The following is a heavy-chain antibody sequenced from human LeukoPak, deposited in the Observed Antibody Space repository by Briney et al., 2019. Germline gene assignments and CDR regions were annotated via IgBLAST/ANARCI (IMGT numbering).Heavy chain of an antibody. CDR1: GFTFSSYW. V-gene: IGHV3-23*01. D-gene: IGHD6-19*01. J-gene: IGHJ4*02. CDR2: ISGSGDST. Sequence: GGSLRLSCAASGFTFSSYWMSWVRQAPGKGLEWVSGISGSGDSTYYADSVKGRFTISRDNSKSTLYLQMNSLRAEDTAVYYCARRSGIAVAGAFDYWGQGTLVTVSS. CDR3: ARRSGIAVAGAFDY.